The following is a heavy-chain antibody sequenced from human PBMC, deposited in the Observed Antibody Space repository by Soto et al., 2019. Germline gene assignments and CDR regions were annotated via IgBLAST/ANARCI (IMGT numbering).Heavy chain of an antibody. CDR3: ARDSNYDILTGYSRNAFDI. J-gene: IGHJ3*02. Sequence: ASVKVSCKTSGYTFTGYYIHWVRQAPGQGLEWMGWIYPNSGGTNYAQKFQGRVTMTRDTSISTAYMELNRLRSDDTAVYYCARDSNYDILTGYSRNAFDIWGQGTMVTVSS. CDR1: GYTFTGYY. V-gene: IGHV1-2*02. CDR2: IYPNSGGT. D-gene: IGHD3-9*01.